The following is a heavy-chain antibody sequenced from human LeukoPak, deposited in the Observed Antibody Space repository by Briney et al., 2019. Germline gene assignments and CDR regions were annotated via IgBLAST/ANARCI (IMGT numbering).Heavy chain of an antibody. D-gene: IGHD2-2*01. CDR2: IYYSGST. Sequence: SETLSLTCTVSGGSISSGDYYWSWIRQPPGKGLEWIGYIYYSGSTYYNPSLKSRVTISVDTSKNQFSLKLSSVTAADTAVYYCARVSSTYRDFDYWGQGALVTVSS. CDR1: GGSISSGDYY. CDR3: ARVSSTYRDFDY. V-gene: IGHV4-30-4*01. J-gene: IGHJ4*02.